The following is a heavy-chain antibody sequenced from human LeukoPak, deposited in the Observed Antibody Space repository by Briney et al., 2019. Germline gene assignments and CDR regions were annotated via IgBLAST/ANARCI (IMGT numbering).Heavy chain of an antibody. CDR1: RFTFRSYA. Sequence: GGSLRLSCAASRFTFRSYAISWVRQAPGKGLEWVSGISNSGGSRNYADSVKGRFTISRDNSKTTLYLQTNSLRAEDTAVYYCAKGDGATGSACFDYWGQGTLVTVSS. CDR2: ISNSGGSR. V-gene: IGHV3-23*01. CDR3: AKGDGATGSACFDY. D-gene: IGHD1-1*01. J-gene: IGHJ4*02.